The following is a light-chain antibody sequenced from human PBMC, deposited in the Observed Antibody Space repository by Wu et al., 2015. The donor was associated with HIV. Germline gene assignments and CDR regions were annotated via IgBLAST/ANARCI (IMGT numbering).Light chain of an antibody. CDR1: QSVTSSY. CDR3: QQLNSYPALT. CDR2: GAS. V-gene: IGKV3-20*01. Sequence: EIVLTQSPGTLSLSPGERATLSCRASQSVTSSYLAWYQQKPGQSPRLLIYGASARATGIPDRFSGSGSGTDFTLTISSLQPEDFATYYCQQLNSYPALTFGGGTKVKIK. J-gene: IGKJ4*01.